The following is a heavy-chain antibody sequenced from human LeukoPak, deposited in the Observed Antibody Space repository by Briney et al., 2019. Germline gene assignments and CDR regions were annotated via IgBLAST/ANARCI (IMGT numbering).Heavy chain of an antibody. CDR3: ARDAGYCTGGSCWYFDL. J-gene: IGHJ4*02. V-gene: IGHV1-2*02. Sequence: ASVKVSCTDSGYTFTVYYMHWVRQAPGQGREWMGWIHINSAGTNFAQRFQGRVTMTRDTSISTAYLDLSRLISDDTAVYSCARDAGYCTGGSCWYFDLWGQGTLVTVSS. CDR1: GYTFTVYY. D-gene: IGHD2-15*01. CDR2: IHINSAGT.